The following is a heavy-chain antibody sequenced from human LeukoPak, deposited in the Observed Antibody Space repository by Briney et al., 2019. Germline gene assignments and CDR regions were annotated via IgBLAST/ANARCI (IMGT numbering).Heavy chain of an antibody. CDR1: GGSISSSSYY. CDR3: ARQGAGTARSFDS. V-gene: IGHV4-39*01. CDR2: IYYSGST. Sequence: SETLSLTCTVSGGSISSSSYYWGWNRQPPGKGGEWIVSIYYSGSTYYNPSSKSRITICVDTSKNQFSLKLSSVTAADTAVYYCARQGAGTARSFDSWGQGTLVTVSS. J-gene: IGHJ4*02. D-gene: IGHD6-6*01.